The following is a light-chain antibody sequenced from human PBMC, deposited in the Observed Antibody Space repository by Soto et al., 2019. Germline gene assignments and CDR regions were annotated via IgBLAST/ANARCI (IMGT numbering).Light chain of an antibody. Sequence: QAVVTQPPSVSGAPGQRVTISCTGSSSNIGRGYDVHWYQQFPRSAPRLLLSGDSNRPSGVPDRFSGSRSGTSASLAITGLQAEDEADYYCQTFDSSLTISWVFGGGTKLTVL. J-gene: IGLJ3*02. CDR2: GDS. CDR1: SSNIGRGYD. V-gene: IGLV1-40*01. CDR3: QTFDSSLTISWV.